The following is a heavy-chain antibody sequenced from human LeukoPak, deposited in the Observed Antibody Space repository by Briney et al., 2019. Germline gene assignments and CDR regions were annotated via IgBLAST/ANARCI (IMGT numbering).Heavy chain of an antibody. Sequence: GGSLRLSCAASGFTFSSYDMHWVRQATGKGLEWVSAIGTAGDTYYPGSVKGRFTISRENAKNSLYLQMNSLRAEGTAVYYCARVRAVAGYFDYWGQGTLVTVSS. D-gene: IGHD6-19*01. J-gene: IGHJ4*02. CDR2: IGTAGDT. V-gene: IGHV3-13*01. CDR1: GFTFSSYD. CDR3: ARVRAVAGYFDY.